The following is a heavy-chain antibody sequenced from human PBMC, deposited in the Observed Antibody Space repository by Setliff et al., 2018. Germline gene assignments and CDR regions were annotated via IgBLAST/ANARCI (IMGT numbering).Heavy chain of an antibody. J-gene: IGHJ3*02. CDR2: IYTSGST. CDR1: GGSISNYY. CDR3: ARKGISALSGAFDM. D-gene: IGHD1-26*01. Sequence: SETLSLTCTVSGGSISNYYWSRIRQPAGKGLEWIGRIYTSGSTNYNPSLKSRVTMSVDTSKNQFSLKLSFVTAADTAVYYCARKGISALSGAFDMWGQGTMVTVSS. V-gene: IGHV4-4*07.